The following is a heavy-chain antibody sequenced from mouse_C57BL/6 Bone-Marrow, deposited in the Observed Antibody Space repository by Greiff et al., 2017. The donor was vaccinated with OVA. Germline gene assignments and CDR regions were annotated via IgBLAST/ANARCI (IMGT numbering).Heavy chain of an antibody. CDR2: ISDGGSYT. Sequence: EVMLVESGGGLVKPGGSLKLSCAASGFTFSSYAMSWVRQTPEKRLEWVATISDGGSYTYYPDNVKGRFTIYRDNAKNNLYLQMSHLKSEDTAMYYCARNPITTVVVHYAMDYWGQGTSVTVSS. CDR1: GFTFSSYA. D-gene: IGHD1-1*01. CDR3: ARNPITTVVVHYAMDY. J-gene: IGHJ4*01. V-gene: IGHV5-4*03.